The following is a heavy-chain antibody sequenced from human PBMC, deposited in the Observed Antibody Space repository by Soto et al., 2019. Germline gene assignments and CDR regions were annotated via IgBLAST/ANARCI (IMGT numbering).Heavy chain of an antibody. J-gene: IGHJ4*02. CDR2: IRRGVETT. CDR3: AKAQALDQ. V-gene: IGHV3-23*01. CDR1: GLSVDNYG. D-gene: IGHD3-3*01. Sequence: EGQLLESGGGLVRPGGSLRLSCAASGLSVDNYGMTWVRQDPGKGLEWVSSIRRGVETTYYADSVKGRFTISRDNRRNTLYLQMNRLRVDDTAVYYCAKAQALDQWGQGTLVTVS.